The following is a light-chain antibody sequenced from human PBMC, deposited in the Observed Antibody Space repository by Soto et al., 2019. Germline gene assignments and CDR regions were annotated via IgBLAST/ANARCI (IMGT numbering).Light chain of an antibody. J-gene: IGLJ1*01. CDR3: SSYAGSNAYV. CDR1: SSDVGDYNS. V-gene: IGLV2-8*01. Sequence: QFALTQLSSSSGSPVQSVTISCTGTSSDVGDYNSVSWYQQYTGKAPKVIIYEVRKRPSGVPDRFSGSKSGNTASLTVSGLQAEDEADYYCSSYAGSNAYVFGTGTKVTVL. CDR2: EVR.